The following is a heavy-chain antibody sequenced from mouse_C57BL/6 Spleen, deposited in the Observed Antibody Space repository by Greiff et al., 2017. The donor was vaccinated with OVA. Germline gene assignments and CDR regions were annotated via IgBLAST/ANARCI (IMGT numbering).Heavy chain of an antibody. CDR3: SPYDSYAMDY. Sequence: QVQLQQPGAELVKPGASVKLSCKASGYTFTSSWMHWVKQRPGQGLEWIGMIHPNSGSTNYNEKFKSKATLTVDKSSSTAYMQLSSLTSEDSAVYYCSPYDSYAMDYWGQGTSVTVSS. D-gene: IGHD2-10*02. J-gene: IGHJ4*01. CDR1: GYTFTSSW. V-gene: IGHV1-64*01. CDR2: IHPNSGST.